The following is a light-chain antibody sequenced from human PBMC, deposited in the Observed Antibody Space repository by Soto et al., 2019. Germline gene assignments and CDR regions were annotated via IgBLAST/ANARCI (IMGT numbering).Light chain of an antibody. CDR1: QSVSSN. CDR3: QVYTYWPTR. CDR2: GAS. J-gene: IGKJ1*01. Sequence: DMVMTQSPATLSVSPEERATLSCRASQSVSSNLAWYQQKPVQAPRLLIYGASTRATGIPARFSGSGSGTEFTLTISILQSEDFAVYCCQVYTYWPTRFGEGSNLDIK. V-gene: IGKV3-15*01.